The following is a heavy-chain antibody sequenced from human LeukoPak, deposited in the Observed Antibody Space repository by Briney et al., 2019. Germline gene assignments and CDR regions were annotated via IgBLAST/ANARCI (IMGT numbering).Heavy chain of an antibody. Sequence: PSETLSLTCTVSGGSISSSSYYWGWIRQPPGKGLEWIGSIHYSGSTYYNPSLKSRVTISVDTSKNQFSLKLSSVTAADTAVYYCARHVYDYVWGSYRYQGLDYWGQGTLVTVSS. CDR2: IHYSGST. J-gene: IGHJ4*02. CDR3: ARHVYDYVWGSYRYQGLDY. D-gene: IGHD3-16*02. CDR1: GGSISSSSYY. V-gene: IGHV4-39*07.